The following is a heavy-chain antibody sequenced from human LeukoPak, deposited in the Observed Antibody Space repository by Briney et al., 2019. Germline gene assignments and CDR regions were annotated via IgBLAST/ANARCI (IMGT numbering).Heavy chain of an antibody. J-gene: IGHJ4*02. Sequence: SETLSLTCTVSGGSVSSGSYYWSWIRQPPGTGLEWIGYIYYSGSTNYNPSIKSRVTISVDTSKNQFSLKLSSVTAADTAVCYCARGVAVAGNLDYWGQGTLVTVSS. D-gene: IGHD6-19*01. CDR3: ARGVAVAGNLDY. CDR1: GGSVSSGSYY. V-gene: IGHV4-61*01. CDR2: IYYSGST.